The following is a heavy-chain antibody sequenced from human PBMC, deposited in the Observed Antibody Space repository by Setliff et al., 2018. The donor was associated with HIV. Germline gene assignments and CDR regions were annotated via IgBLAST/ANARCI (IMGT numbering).Heavy chain of an antibody. V-gene: IGHV1-8*02. CDR2: MNPNSGNT. CDR3: ARDWNYVVDV. Sequence: ASVKVSCKASGYTFTSYAMNWVRQAPGQGLEWMGWMNPNSGNTGYAQKFQGRVTMTRNTSISTAYMELSSLRSDDTAVYYCARDWNYVVDVWGKGTTVTVSS. D-gene: IGHD1-1*01. CDR1: GYTFTSYA. J-gene: IGHJ6*04.